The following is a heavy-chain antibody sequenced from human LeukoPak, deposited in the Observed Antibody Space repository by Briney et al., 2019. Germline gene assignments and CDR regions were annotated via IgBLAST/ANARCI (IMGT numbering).Heavy chain of an antibody. CDR3: ARAGDTAMVNWYFDL. CDR1: GFTFSTYT. Sequence: GRSLRLSCAASGFTFSTYTMHWVRQAPGKGLEWVALILYDGSNKHYADSVKGRFTISRDNSKNTLDLQMSSLRVEDTALYYCARAGDTAMVNWYFDLWGRGTLVTVSS. D-gene: IGHD5-18*01. V-gene: IGHV3-30-3*01. J-gene: IGHJ2*01. CDR2: ILYDGSNK.